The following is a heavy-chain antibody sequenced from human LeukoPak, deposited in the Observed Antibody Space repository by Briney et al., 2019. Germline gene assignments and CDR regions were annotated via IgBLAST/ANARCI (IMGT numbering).Heavy chain of an antibody. CDR2: SSSTGGTI. J-gene: IGHJ2*01. D-gene: IGHD2-15*01. Sequence: GGSLRLSCAASGFSIGAYTMNWVRQGPGKGLEWISYSSSTGGTILYADSVKGRFTISRDNGNNSLYLQMNSLRAEDTAVYYCARDFCRGGSCYSIPWFFDLWGRGTLVTVSS. V-gene: IGHV3-48*01. CDR1: GFSIGAYT. CDR3: ARDFCRGGSCYSIPWFFDL.